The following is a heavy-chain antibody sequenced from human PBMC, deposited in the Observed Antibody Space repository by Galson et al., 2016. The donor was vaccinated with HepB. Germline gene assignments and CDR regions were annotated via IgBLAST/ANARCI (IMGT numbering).Heavy chain of an antibody. CDR1: GYSFASYW. Sequence: QSGAEVKKPGESLKISCKASGYSFASYWIGWVRQMPGRGLEWMGIIFPGDSDTRYSPSFQGQVTISADKSITTAYLQYSSLKASDTAIYYCVRRSLSYWYFDLWGRGTLVTVS. D-gene: IGHD3-10*01. J-gene: IGHJ2*01. V-gene: IGHV5-51*01. CDR3: VRRSLSYWYFDL. CDR2: IFPGDSDT.